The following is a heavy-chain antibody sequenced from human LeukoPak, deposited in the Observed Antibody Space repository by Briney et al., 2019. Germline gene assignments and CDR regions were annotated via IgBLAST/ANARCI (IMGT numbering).Heavy chain of an antibody. J-gene: IGHJ4*02. CDR3: AKADYDILTGNFDY. D-gene: IGHD3-9*01. V-gene: IGHV3-23*01. CDR2: ISGSGGST. CDR1: GFTFSSYG. Sequence: GGSLRLSCAASGFTFSSYGMSWVRQAPGKGLEWVSAISGSGGSTYYADSVKGRFTISRDNSKNTLYLQMNSLRAEDTAVYYCAKADYDILTGNFDYWGQGTLVTVSS.